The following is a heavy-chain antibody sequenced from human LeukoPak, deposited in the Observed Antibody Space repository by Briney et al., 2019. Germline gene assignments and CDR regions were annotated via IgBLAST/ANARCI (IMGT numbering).Heavy chain of an antibody. CDR1: GGSISSSSYY. D-gene: IGHD2-21*01. CDR3: ARVHSGTLWY. CDR2: IYYSGST. Sequence: SETLSLTCTVSGGSISSSSYYWGWIRQPPGKGLEWIGSIYYSGSTYYNPSLKSRVTISVDTSKNEFSLKLSSVTAADTAVYYCARVHSGTLWYWGQGTLVTVSS. V-gene: IGHV4-39*01. J-gene: IGHJ4*02.